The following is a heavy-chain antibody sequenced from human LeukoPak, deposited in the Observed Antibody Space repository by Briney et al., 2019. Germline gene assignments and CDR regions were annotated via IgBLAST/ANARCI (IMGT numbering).Heavy chain of an antibody. CDR1: GGSISSGGYY. CDR3: ARSSGGENDY. CDR2: IYYSGST. Sequence: PSETLSLTCTVSGGSISSGGYYWSWIRQHPGKGLEWIGYIYYSGSTIYNPSLKSRVAISLDTSKNQFSLELRSVTAADTAVYYCARSSGGENDYWGQGTLVTVSS. D-gene: IGHD1-26*01. J-gene: IGHJ4*02. V-gene: IGHV4-61*08.